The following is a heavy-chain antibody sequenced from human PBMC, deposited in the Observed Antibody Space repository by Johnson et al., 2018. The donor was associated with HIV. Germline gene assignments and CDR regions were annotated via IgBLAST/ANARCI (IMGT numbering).Heavy chain of an antibody. J-gene: IGHJ3*02. V-gene: IGHV3-15*01. CDR3: TTAIVIDAFDI. D-gene: IGHD3-16*02. Sequence: VPLVESGGDLVKPGGSLRLSCAASGFAFSNAWMSWVRQAPGKGLEWVGRIKSKIDGGTTDYAAPVKGRFTISRDDSKNTLFLQMSSLKTDDTAVYYCTTAIVIDAFDIWGQGTMVTVSS. CDR1: GFAFSNAW. CDR2: IKSKIDGGTT.